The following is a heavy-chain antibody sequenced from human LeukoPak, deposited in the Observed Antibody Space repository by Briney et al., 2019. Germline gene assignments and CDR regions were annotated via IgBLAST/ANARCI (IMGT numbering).Heavy chain of an antibody. Sequence: ASVKVSCRASGYTFTTYAIHWVRQAPGQRLEWLGWINTGNGDTRYSQTFQGRVTITRDTSASTAYTELSSLRPEDTAMYYCARDMGSGSLHYWGQGTLVTVSS. CDR2: INTGNGDT. V-gene: IGHV1-3*04. CDR1: GYTFTTYA. D-gene: IGHD1-26*01. J-gene: IGHJ4*02. CDR3: ARDMGSGSLHY.